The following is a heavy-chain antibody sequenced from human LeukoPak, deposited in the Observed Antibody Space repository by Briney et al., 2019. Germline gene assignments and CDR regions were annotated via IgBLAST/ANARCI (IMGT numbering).Heavy chain of an antibody. D-gene: IGHD1-1*01. V-gene: IGHV4-34*01. CDR2: INHSGST. J-gene: IGHJ5*02. CDR1: GGSFSGYY. CDR3: ARDRTTIGSNWFDP. Sequence: SETLSLTCAVYGGSFSGYYWSWIRQPPGKGLEWIGEINHSGSTNYNPSLKSRVTISIDSSKNQFSLKLSSVTAADTAVYYCARDRTTIGSNWFDPWGQGTLVTVSS.